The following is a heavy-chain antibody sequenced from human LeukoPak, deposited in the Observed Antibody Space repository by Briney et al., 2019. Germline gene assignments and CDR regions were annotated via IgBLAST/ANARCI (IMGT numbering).Heavy chain of an antibody. CDR3: AKDLKQLANFDY. Sequence: GGSLRLSCAASGFTFSSYGMSWVRQAPGKGLEWVSGISDSGGSIYYAQSVKGRFTISRDNSKNTLYLQMNSLRAEDTAVYYCAKDLKQLANFDYWGQGTWSPSPQ. CDR1: GFTFSSYG. CDR2: ISDSGGSI. D-gene: IGHD6-6*01. V-gene: IGHV3-23*01. J-gene: IGHJ4*02.